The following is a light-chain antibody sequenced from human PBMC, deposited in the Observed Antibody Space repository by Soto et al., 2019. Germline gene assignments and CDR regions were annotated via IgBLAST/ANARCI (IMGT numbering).Light chain of an antibody. CDR1: QDITNC. CDR2: AAS. Sequence: IQMTQCPPSLSPNIGNRVTITCQASQDITNCLNWYHQKPGKAPKLLIYAASILQSGVPARFSGSGSGTDFTLSISSLQPEEFATYNCQQSYSTPWTFGQGTKVDIK. CDR3: QQSYSTPWT. J-gene: IGKJ1*01. V-gene: IGKV1-39*01.